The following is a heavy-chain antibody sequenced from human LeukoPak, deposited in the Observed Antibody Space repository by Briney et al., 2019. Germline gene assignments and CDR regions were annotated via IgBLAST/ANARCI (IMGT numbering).Heavy chain of an antibody. Sequence: GALRLSCAASGFTFDDYGMSWDRQAPGKGLEWVSGINWNGGSTGYAESVKGRFTISRDNAKNSLYLQMNSLRAEDTALYHCARDHDYDSGSYPLDYWGQGTLVTVSS. CDR1: GFTFDDYG. J-gene: IGHJ4*02. CDR2: INWNGGST. CDR3: ARDHDYDSGSYPLDY. D-gene: IGHD3-10*01. V-gene: IGHV3-20*01.